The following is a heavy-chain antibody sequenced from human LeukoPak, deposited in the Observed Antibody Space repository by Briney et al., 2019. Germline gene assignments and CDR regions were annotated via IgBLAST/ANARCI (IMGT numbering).Heavy chain of an antibody. CDR2: ISYDGSKK. J-gene: IGHJ3*02. V-gene: IGHV3-30*04. Sequence: GGSLRPSCAASGFTFSSYAMHWGRQAPGKGLEGGAVISYDGSKKYYADSVKGRFTISRDNSKNTLYLQMNSLRAEDTAVYYCAREVLRSAFDIWGQGTMVTVSS. CDR3: AREVLRSAFDI. D-gene: IGHD2/OR15-2a*01. CDR1: GFTFSSYA.